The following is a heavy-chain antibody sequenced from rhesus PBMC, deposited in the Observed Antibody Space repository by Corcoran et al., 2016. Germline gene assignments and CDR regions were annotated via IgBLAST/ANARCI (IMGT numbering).Heavy chain of an antibody. CDR2: IYWDDDK. V-gene: IGHV2S1*01. D-gene: IGHD6-31*01. J-gene: IGHJ6*01. CDR1: GFSLSTSGLG. CDR3: ARVSPHSSGWYSNGLDS. Sequence: QVTLKESGPALVKPTQTLTLTCTFSGFSLSTSGLGVGWIRQPPGEALEWLESIYWDDDKYYSTYLKSRLTTSKDSSKNQVVLTMTNMDPVDTATYYCARVSPHSSGWYSNGLDSWGQGVVVTVSS.